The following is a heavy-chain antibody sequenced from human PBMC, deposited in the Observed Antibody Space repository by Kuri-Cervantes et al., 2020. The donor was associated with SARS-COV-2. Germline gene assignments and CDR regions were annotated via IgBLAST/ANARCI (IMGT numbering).Heavy chain of an antibody. J-gene: IGHJ4*02. CDR3: AKDRVGVQDF. CDR1: GFTFRSSG. D-gene: IGHD2-21*01. Sequence: GESLKISCAASGFTFRSSGMHWVRQAPGKGLEWVAVISHDGKNKKCIASGKGRFTISRDNSQNTLYLHMKSLRSEDTAMYYCAKDRVGVQDFWGQGTLVTVSS. V-gene: IGHV3-30*18. CDR2: ISHDGKNK.